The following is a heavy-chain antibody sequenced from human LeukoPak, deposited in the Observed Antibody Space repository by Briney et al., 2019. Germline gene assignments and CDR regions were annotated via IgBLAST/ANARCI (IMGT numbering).Heavy chain of an antibody. D-gene: IGHD5-12*01. CDR2: INPSGGST. CDR1: GYVFTGYY. CDR3: ARDTLDYNFDY. V-gene: IGHV1-46*01. Sequence: ASVKVSCKASGYVFTGYYMHWVRQAPGQGLEWMGIINPSGGSTSYAQKFQGRVTMTRDMSTSTVYMELSSLRSEDTAVYYCARDTLDYNFDYWGQGTLVTVSS. J-gene: IGHJ4*02.